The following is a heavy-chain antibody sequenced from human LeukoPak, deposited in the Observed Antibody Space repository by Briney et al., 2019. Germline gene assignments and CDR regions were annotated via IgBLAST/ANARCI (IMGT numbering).Heavy chain of an antibody. CDR3: AASLPAAGSFDP. Sequence: SETLSLTCAVYGXSFSGYYWSWIRQPPGKGLEWIGEINHSGSTNYNPSLKSRVTISVDTSKNQFSLKLSSVTAADTAVYYCAASLPAAGSFDPWGQGTLVTVSS. J-gene: IGHJ5*02. V-gene: IGHV4-34*01. CDR1: GXSFSGYY. CDR2: INHSGST. D-gene: IGHD6-13*01.